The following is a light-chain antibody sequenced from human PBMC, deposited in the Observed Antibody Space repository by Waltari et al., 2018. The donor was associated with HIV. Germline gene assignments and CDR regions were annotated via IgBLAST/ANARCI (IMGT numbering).Light chain of an antibody. Sequence: DIQMTQSPSTLSASVGDRVTITCRASQSISYWLAWYQQKPGRAPKLLIHKASSVESGVPSRFSGSGSGTEFTLTISSLQPDDFATYYCQQSNSYSYTFGQGTKLEIK. CDR1: QSISYW. J-gene: IGKJ2*01. V-gene: IGKV1-5*03. CDR3: QQSNSYSYT. CDR2: KAS.